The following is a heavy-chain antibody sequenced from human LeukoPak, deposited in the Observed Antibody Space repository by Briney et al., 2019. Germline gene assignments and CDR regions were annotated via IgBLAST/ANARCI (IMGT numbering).Heavy chain of an antibody. Sequence: ASVKVSCKASGYTFTGYYMHWVRQAPGQGLEWMGWINPNSGGTNYAQKFQGWVTMTRDTSISTAYMELSRLRSDDTAVYYCARGDSSGWYGNAFDIWGQGTMVTVSS. CDR3: ARGDSSGWYGNAFDI. CDR2: INPNSGGT. V-gene: IGHV1-2*04. CDR1: GYTFTGYY. J-gene: IGHJ3*02. D-gene: IGHD6-19*01.